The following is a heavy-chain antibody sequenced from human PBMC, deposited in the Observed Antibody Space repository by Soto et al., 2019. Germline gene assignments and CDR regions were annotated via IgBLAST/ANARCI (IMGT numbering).Heavy chain of an antibody. J-gene: IGHJ4*02. D-gene: IGHD2-21*01. V-gene: IGHV3-23*01. CDR2: ISASSDRI. CDR1: GFTFSGYA. CDR3: AKDGETSMTGRARGYFDS. Sequence: GGSLRLSCAASGFTFSGYAMTWVRRAPEKGLEWVSTISASSDRIYYADSVKGRFSISRDNSKNTLYLQMNGLRADDTAVYYCAKDGETSMTGRARGYFDSWGQGTLVTVSS.